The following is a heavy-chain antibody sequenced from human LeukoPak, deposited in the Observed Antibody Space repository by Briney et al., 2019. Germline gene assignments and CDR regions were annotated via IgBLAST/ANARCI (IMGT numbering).Heavy chain of an antibody. J-gene: IGHJ4*02. CDR2: INHSGST. Sequence: PSETLSLTCAVYGGSFSGYYWSWIRQPPGKGLEWIGEINHSGSTNYNPSLKSRVTISVDTSKNQFSLKLSSVTAADTAVYYCARAGYDSSGYYYVGGLDYWGQGTLVTVSS. D-gene: IGHD3-22*01. CDR1: GGSFSGYY. CDR3: ARAGYDSSGYYYVGGLDY. V-gene: IGHV4-34*01.